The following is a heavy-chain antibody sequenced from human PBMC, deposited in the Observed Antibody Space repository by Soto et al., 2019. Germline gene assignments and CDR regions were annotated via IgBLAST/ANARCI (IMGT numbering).Heavy chain of an antibody. V-gene: IGHV3-48*03. CDR3: ARGAARGSSGYYDAFDI. J-gene: IGHJ3*02. D-gene: IGHD3-22*01. CDR2: ISSSGSTI. Sequence: GWSLRLSCAASGFTFSSYEMNWVRQAPGKGLEWVSYISSSGSTIYYADSVKVRFTISRDNAKNSLYLQMNSLRAEDTVFYYCARGAARGSSGYYDAFDIWGQGKMVTVSS. CDR1: GFTFSSYE.